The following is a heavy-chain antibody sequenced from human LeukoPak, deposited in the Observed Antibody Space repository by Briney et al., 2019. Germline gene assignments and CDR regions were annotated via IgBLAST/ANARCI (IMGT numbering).Heavy chain of an antibody. D-gene: IGHD5-18*01. CDR3: ARESGDTAMVPYYYYYMDV. J-gene: IGHJ6*03. V-gene: IGHV1-18*01. Sequence: ASVKVSCKASGYTFTSYGISWVRQAPGQGLEWMGWISAYNGNTNYAQKLQGRVTMTTDTSTSTAYMELRSLRSDDTAVYYCARESGDTAMVPYYYYYMDVWGRGTTVTVSS. CDR1: GYTFTSYG. CDR2: ISAYNGNT.